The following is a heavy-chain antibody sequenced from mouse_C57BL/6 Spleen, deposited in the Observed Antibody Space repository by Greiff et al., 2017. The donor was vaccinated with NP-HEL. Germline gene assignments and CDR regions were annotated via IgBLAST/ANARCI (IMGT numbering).Heavy chain of an antibody. Sequence: QVHVKQPGAELVKPGASVKLSCKASGYTFTSYWMHWVKQRPGQGLEWIGMIHPNSGSTNYNEKFKSKATLTVDKSSSTAYMQLSSLTSEDSAVYYCARPDYDRVYWGQGTTLTVSS. D-gene: IGHD2-4*01. J-gene: IGHJ2*01. CDR2: IHPNSGST. CDR1: GYTFTSYW. CDR3: ARPDYDRVY. V-gene: IGHV1-64*01.